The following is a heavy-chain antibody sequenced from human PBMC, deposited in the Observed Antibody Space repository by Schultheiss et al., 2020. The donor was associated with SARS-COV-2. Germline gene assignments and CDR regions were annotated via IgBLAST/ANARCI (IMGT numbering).Heavy chain of an antibody. CDR3: PRDPMKLERIGWFDP. Sequence: ASVKVSCKASGYTFTSYGISWVRQAPGQGLEWMGWISAYNGNTNYAQKLQGRVTMTTDTSTTTAYMELRSLRSDDTAVYYCPRDPMKLERIGWFDPWGQGTLVTVSS. V-gene: IGHV1-18*01. CDR2: ISAYNGNT. D-gene: IGHD1-1*01. CDR1: GYTFTSYG. J-gene: IGHJ5*02.